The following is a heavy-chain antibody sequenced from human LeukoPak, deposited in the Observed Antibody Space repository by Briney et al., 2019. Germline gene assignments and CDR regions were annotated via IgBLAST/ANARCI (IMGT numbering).Heavy chain of an antibody. J-gene: IGHJ3*02. Sequence: GESLKISCKISGYDFTTYWIGWVRQMPGKGLEWMGIIYPGDSDTRYSPSFQGQVTISADKSISTAYLQWSSLKASDTAMYYCARPGYSYGYRAFDIWGQGTMVTVSS. CDR1: GYDFTTYW. V-gene: IGHV5-51*01. D-gene: IGHD5-18*01. CDR3: ARPGYSYGYRAFDI. CDR2: IYPGDSDT.